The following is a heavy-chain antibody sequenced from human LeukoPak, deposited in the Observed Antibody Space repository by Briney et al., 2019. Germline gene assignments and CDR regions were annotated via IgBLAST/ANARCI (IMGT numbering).Heavy chain of an antibody. Sequence: ASVKLSCKASGYTFTSYGISWVRQAPGQGLKWMGWISAYNGNTNYAQKLQGRVTMTTDTSTSTDYMELRSLRSDDTAVYYCARDGPRITMVRGEAPDYWGQGTLVTVSS. CDR3: ARDGPRITMVRGEAPDY. D-gene: IGHD3-10*01. CDR1: GYTFTSYG. J-gene: IGHJ4*02. V-gene: IGHV1-18*04. CDR2: ISAYNGNT.